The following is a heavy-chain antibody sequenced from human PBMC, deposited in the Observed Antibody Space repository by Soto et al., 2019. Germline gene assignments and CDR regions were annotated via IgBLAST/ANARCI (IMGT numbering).Heavy chain of an antibody. CDR1: GGRFSNYF. V-gene: IGHV4-34*01. D-gene: IGHD3-22*01. Sequence: PSETLSLTCAVSGGRFSNYFWAWIRQAPGKGLEWIGEINHSGDTHFDPSLESRVTMSVDTSKNQFSLKLRSVTAADTAVYYCAGPQPDNHGSWGPGALVTVSS. CDR2: INHSGDT. CDR3: AGPQPDNHGS. J-gene: IGHJ4*02.